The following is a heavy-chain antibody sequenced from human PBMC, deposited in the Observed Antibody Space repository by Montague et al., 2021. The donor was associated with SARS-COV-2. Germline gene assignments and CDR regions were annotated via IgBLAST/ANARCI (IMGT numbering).Heavy chain of an antibody. CDR1: GFSLSTSGMC. CDR2: IDWDDDK. D-gene: IGHD3-9*01. CDR3: ARTYYGILPNPYFFDY. V-gene: IGHV2-70*01. J-gene: IGHJ4*02. Sequence: VKPTQTLTLTCTFSGFSLSTSGMCVSWIRQPPGKALEWLALIDWDDDKYYSTSLKTRLTISKDTSKNQVVLTMTNMDPVDTATYYCARTYYGILPNPYFFDYWGQGTLVTVSS.